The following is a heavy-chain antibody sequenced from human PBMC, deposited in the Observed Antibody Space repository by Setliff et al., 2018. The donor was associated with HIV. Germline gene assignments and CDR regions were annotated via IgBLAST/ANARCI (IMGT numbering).Heavy chain of an antibody. CDR2: FYYSGRT. Sequence: TSETLSLTCTVSGGSINSSTYYWGWIRQPPGKGLEWIGSFYYSGRTYYSPSLRSRVTVSADTSKNQFSLKLTSVTAADTAMYHCARVYYFDSSGYYQRGDVFDIWGQGTMVTVSS. CDR1: GGSINSSTYY. CDR3: ARVYYFDSSGYYQRGDVFDI. V-gene: IGHV4-39*07. J-gene: IGHJ3*02. D-gene: IGHD3-22*01.